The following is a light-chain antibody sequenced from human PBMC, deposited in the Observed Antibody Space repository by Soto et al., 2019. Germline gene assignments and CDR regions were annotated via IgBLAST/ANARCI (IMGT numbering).Light chain of an antibody. CDR3: HKYNSAPYT. J-gene: IGKJ2*01. CDR2: AAS. CDR1: QGISNY. Sequence: DIQMTQSPSSLSASVGDRVTITCRASQGISNYLAWYQQQPGKVPKLLIYAASPLQSGVPSRFRGSGSGTDCTLTISSLRPEDVATYYCHKYNSAPYTFGQGTKREIK. V-gene: IGKV1-27*01.